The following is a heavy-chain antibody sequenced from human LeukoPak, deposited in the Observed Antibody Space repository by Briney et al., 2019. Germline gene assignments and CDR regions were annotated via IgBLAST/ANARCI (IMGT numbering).Heavy chain of an antibody. D-gene: IGHD3-10*01. V-gene: IGHV1-2*06. CDR1: GYTFTGYY. J-gene: IGHJ4*02. CDR3: ARVSVGYYYGSGSRYTDY. Sequence: ASVKVSCKDSGYTFTGYYMHWVRQAPGQGLEWMGRISPNSGGTNYAQKFQGRVTMTRDTSISTAYMELSRLRSDDTAVYYCARVSVGYYYGSGSRYTDYWGQGTLVSVSS. CDR2: ISPNSGGT.